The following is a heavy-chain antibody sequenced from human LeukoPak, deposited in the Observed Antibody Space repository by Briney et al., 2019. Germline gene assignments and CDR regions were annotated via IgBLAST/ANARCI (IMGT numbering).Heavy chain of an antibody. CDR3: ARGSVPATI. Sequence: PSQTLSLTCAVSGGSISSGGYSWSWIRQPPGKGLEWIGYIYHSGSTDYNPSLKSRVTMSVDTSKNQFSLSLSSVTAADTAVYYCARGSVPATIWGQGTLVTVSS. J-gene: IGHJ4*02. V-gene: IGHV4-30-2*01. CDR2: IYHSGST. D-gene: IGHD2-2*01. CDR1: GGSISSGGYS.